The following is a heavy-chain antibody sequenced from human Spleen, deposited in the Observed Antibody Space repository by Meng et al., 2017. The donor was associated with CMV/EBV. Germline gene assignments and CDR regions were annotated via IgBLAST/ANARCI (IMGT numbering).Heavy chain of an antibody. CDR3: ARDRDSSSAGDFDP. CDR1: GDSISSSSYY. J-gene: IGHJ5*02. D-gene: IGHD6-6*01. CDR2: IYYSGST. V-gene: IGHV4-39*07. Sequence: HRPQQDSAPGLVKPSMTLSLSCTVTGDSISSSSYYWGWIRQPPGKGLEWIGSIYYSGSTYYNPSLKSRVTISVDTSKNQFSLKLSSVTAADTAVYYCARDRDSSSAGDFDPWGQGTLVTVSS.